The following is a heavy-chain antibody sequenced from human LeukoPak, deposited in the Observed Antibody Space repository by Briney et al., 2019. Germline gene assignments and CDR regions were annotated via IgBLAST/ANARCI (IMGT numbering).Heavy chain of an antibody. V-gene: IGHV4-34*01. J-gene: IGHJ5*02. Sequence: PSETLSLTCGVYGGSFRGYYWSWIRQSPGKGLEWIGEINHSGTTNYNPSLKSRVTISVDTSKNQYSLKLTSMTAEDTAVYYCARSERLLQAPFDPWGRGTLVTVSS. D-gene: IGHD3-3*01. CDR3: ARSERLLQAPFDP. CDR2: INHSGTT. CDR1: GGSFRGYY.